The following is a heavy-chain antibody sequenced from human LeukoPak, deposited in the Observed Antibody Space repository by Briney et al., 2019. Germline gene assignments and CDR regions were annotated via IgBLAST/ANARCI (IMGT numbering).Heavy chain of an antibody. CDR3: ATTIIAATMDV. CDR2: LKSDGRST. J-gene: IGHJ6*02. CDR1: GFTFSSHW. V-gene: IGHV3-74*01. D-gene: IGHD6-13*01. Sequence: GGSLRLSCAASGFTFSSHWMHWVRQAPGKGLVWVSRLKSDGRSTSYADSVKGRFTISRDNAKNTLYLQMNSLRAEDTAVYYCATTIIAATMDVWGQGTTVTVSS.